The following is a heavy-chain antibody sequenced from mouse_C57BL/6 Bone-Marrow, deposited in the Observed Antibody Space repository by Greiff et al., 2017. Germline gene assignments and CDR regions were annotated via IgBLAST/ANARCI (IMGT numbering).Heavy chain of an antibody. CDR2: ISSGGSYT. V-gene: IGHV5-6*01. J-gene: IGHJ1*03. D-gene: IGHD2-1*01. Sequence: EVQLVESGGDLVKPGGSLKLSCAASGFTFSSYGMSWVRQTPDKRLEWVATISSGGSYTYYPDSVKGRFTISRDNAKNTLYLQMSSLKSEDTAMYYCARQNYGNYGYFDVWGTGTTVTVSS. CDR1: GFTFSSYG. CDR3: ARQNYGNYGYFDV.